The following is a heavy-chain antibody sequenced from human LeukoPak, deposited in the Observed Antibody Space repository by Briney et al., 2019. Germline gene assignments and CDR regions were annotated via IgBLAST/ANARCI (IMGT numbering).Heavy chain of an antibody. CDR3: ARDETYDYESNGYLDF. V-gene: IGHV3-48*02. D-gene: IGHD4-17*01. CDR1: GFTFSAYH. Sequence: GGSLRLSCAASGFTFSAYHINWVRQAPGKGLEWISYISTTGTTIHYADSVKGRFAISRDNAKSSLYLQMNSLRDEDTAIYYCARDETYDYESNGYLDFWGQGTVVTVSS. CDR2: ISTTGTTI. J-gene: IGHJ4*02.